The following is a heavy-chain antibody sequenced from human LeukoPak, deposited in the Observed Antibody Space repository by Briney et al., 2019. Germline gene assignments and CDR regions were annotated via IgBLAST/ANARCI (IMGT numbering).Heavy chain of an antibody. Sequence: GGSLRLSCAASGLTFNGYAMSWVRQAPGKGLEWVSDIGGSGGNTFYADSVKGRFTISRDNSKNTLYLQMNSLRAEDTAVYYCARSTNYYGSGTYYFHFDYWGQGTLVTVSS. V-gene: IGHV3-23*01. D-gene: IGHD3-10*01. CDR3: ARSTNYYGSGTYYFHFDY. J-gene: IGHJ4*02. CDR1: GLTFNGYA. CDR2: IGGSGGNT.